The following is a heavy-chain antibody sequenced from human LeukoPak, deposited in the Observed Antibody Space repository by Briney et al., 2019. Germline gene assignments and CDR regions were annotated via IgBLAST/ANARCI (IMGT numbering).Heavy chain of an antibody. J-gene: IGHJ4*02. CDR1: GFTFSSYA. CDR3: ARGPGYSSGWYGHFDY. Sequence: GGSLRLFCAAAGFTFSSYAMSGVRQAPGKGLEGVSAISGSGGSTYYAASVKGRFTISRDNSKNTLYLQMNSLRAEDTAVYYCARGPGYSSGWYGHFDYWGQGTLVTVSS. D-gene: IGHD6-19*01. CDR2: ISGSGGST. V-gene: IGHV3-23*01.